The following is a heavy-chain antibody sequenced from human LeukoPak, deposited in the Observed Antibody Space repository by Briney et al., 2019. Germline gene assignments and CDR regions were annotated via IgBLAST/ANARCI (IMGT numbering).Heavy chain of an antibody. CDR1: GYTFKNYD. D-gene: IGHD5-24*01. Sequence: ASVKVSCKASGYTFKNYDINWVRQATGQGLEWMGWMNPNSGNTGFAQKFQDRVSMTRDTSINTAYMELTSLRSGDTAVYYCARATPGGLHGYSFDYWGQGTVLTV. CDR3: ARATPGGLHGYSFDY. V-gene: IGHV1-8*02. J-gene: IGHJ4*02. CDR2: MNPNSGNT.